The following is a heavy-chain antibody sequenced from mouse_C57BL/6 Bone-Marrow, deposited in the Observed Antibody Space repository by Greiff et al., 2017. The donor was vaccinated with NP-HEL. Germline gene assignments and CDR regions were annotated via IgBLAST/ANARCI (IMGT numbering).Heavy chain of an antibody. D-gene: IGHD2-3*01. CDR3: ARYPLYDGYYVYFGY. V-gene: IGHV1-59*01. Sequence: QVQLQQPGAELVRPGTSVKLSCKASGYTFTSYWMHWVKQRPGQGLEWIGVIDPSDSYTNYNQKFKGKATLTVVTSSSTAYMQLSSLTSEDSAVYYCARYPLYDGYYVYFGYWGQGTTLTVSS. J-gene: IGHJ2*01. CDR2: IDPSDSYT. CDR1: GYTFTSYW.